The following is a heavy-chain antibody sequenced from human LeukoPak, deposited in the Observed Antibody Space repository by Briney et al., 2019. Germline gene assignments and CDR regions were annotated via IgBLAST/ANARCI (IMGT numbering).Heavy chain of an antibody. CDR3: ARRRKYQLPDY. Sequence: PSETLSLTCAVYGGPFSGYYWSWIRQPPGKGLEWIGEINHSGSTNYNPSLKSRVTISVDTSKNQFSLKLSSVTAADTAVYYCARRRKYQLPDYWGQGTLVTVSS. CDR1: GGPFSGYY. J-gene: IGHJ4*02. V-gene: IGHV4-34*01. CDR2: INHSGST. D-gene: IGHD2-2*01.